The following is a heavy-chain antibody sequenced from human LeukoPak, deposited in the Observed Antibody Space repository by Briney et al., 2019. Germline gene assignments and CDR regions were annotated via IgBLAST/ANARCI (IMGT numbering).Heavy chain of an antibody. J-gene: IGHJ4*02. CDR2: ISSSSSYI. V-gene: IGHV3-21*01. CDR1: GFTFSSYS. Sequence: GGSLSLSCAASGFTFSSYSLYRGRQAPGKGLEWVSSISSSSSYIYYADSVKGRFTISRDNAKNSLYLQMNSLRAEDTAVYYCARGSIAVAGTFVYRGQGTLVTVSS. D-gene: IGHD6-19*01. CDR3: ARGSIAVAGTFVY.